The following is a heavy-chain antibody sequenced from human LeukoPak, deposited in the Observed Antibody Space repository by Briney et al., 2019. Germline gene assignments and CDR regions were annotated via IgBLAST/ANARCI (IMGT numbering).Heavy chain of an antibody. CDR1: GFTFSSYS. D-gene: IGHD4-17*01. Sequence: PGGSLRLSCAASGFTFSSYSMNWVRQAPGKGLEWVSSISSRSSYIYYADSVKGRFTISRDNAKNSLYLQMNSLRAEDTAVYYCARDGDYGYYYYGMDVWGQGTTVTVSS. J-gene: IGHJ6*02. CDR2: ISSRSSYI. V-gene: IGHV3-21*01. CDR3: ARDGDYGYYYYGMDV.